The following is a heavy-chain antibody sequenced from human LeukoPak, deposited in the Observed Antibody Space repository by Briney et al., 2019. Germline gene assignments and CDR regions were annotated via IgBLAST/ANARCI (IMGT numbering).Heavy chain of an antibody. CDR1: GGSISSYY. CDR3: ARVVGYPNPGSQYNWFDP. D-gene: IGHD6-25*01. J-gene: IGHJ5*02. V-gene: IGHV4-59*01. Sequence: PSETLSLTCTVSGGSISSYYWSWIRQPPGKGLEWIGYMYYSGSTNYNPSLKSRVTISVDTSKNQFSLKLTSVTAADTAVYYCARVVGYPNPGSQYNWFDPWGQGTLVTVSS. CDR2: MYYSGST.